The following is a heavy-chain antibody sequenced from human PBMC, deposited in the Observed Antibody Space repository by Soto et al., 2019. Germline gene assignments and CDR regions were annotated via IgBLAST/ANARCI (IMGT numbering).Heavy chain of an antibody. CDR1: GGSFSGYY. CDR3: AGGQQLSWFDP. Sequence: QVQLQQWGAGLLKPSETLSLTCAVYGGSFSGYYWSWIRQPPGKGLEWIGEINHSGSTNYNPSLKSRVTISVDTSKNQFSLKLSSVTAADTAVYYCAGGQQLSWFDPWGQGTLVTVSS. CDR2: INHSGST. J-gene: IGHJ5*02. V-gene: IGHV4-34*01. D-gene: IGHD6-13*01.